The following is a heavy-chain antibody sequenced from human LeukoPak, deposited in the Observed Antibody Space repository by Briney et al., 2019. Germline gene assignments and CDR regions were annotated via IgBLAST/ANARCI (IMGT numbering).Heavy chain of an antibody. V-gene: IGHV4-39*07. CDR1: GGSISSSNYY. Sequence: SETLSLTCTVSGGSISSSNYYWGWIRQPPGKGLEWIGEINHSGSTNYNPSLKSRVTISVDTSKNQFSLKLSSVTAADTAVYYCARGTGDCGGDCLSDAFDIWGQGTMVTVSS. J-gene: IGHJ3*02. CDR3: ARGTGDCGGDCLSDAFDI. CDR2: INHSGST. D-gene: IGHD2-21*02.